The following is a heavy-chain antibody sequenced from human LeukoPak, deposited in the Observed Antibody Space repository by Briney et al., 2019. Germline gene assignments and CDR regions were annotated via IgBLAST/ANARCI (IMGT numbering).Heavy chain of an antibody. J-gene: IGHJ4*02. CDR2: IYPGGSDL. V-gene: IGHV5-51*01. CDR3: ARREYSGSSFDY. CDR1: GYSFTNYW. Sequence: GESLKISCKASGYSFTNYWIVWVRQRPGKGLEYMGFIYPGGSDLRYSPSFQGQVTISADKSISTAYLQWSSLKASDTAMYYCARREYSGSSFDYWGQGTLVTVSS. D-gene: IGHD1-26*01.